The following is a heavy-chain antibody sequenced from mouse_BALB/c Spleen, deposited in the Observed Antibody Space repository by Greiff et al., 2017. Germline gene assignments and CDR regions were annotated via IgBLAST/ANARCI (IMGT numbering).Heavy chain of an antibody. D-gene: IGHD2-14*01. CDR2: ISSGGSYT. CDR1: GFTFSSYA. V-gene: IGHV5-9-4*01. J-gene: IGHJ4*01. CDR3: ARVRGYDVKGNAMDY. Sequence: EVHLVESGGGLVKPGGSLKLSCAASGFTFSSYAMSWVRQSPEKRLEWVAEISSGGSYTYYPDTVTGRFTISRDNAKNTLYLEMSSLRSEDTAMYYCARVRGYDVKGNAMDYWGQGTSVTVSS.